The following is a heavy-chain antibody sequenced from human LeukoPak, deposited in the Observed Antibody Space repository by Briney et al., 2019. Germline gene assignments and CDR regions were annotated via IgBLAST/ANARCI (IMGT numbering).Heavy chain of an antibody. Sequence: PSETLSLTCAVYGGSFSGYYWSWIRQPPGKGLEWIGRIYTNGATNYNPSLKSRVTMSIDTSKNQFSLKFKSVTAADTAVYYCARGPLGSGWYVADWYFGLWGRGALVTVSS. CDR1: GGSFSGYY. CDR3: ARGPLGSGWYVADWYFGL. CDR2: IYTNGAT. J-gene: IGHJ2*01. D-gene: IGHD6-19*01. V-gene: IGHV4-59*10.